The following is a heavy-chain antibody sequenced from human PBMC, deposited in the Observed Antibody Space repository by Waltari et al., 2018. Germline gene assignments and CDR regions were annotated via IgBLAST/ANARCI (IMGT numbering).Heavy chain of an antibody. CDR1: GYIVTNYA. J-gene: IGHJ4*02. Sequence: QVQLVQSGSELKKPGASVKVSRKASGYIVTNYAMNWVRQAPGQGLEWMGWISTNTGTPTFAQGFTGRFVFSLDTSVSTAYLQISSLKAEDTAVYYCARGIQLWGRGSWYFDDWGQGTLVTVSS. D-gene: IGHD5-18*01. CDR3: ARGIQLWGRGSWYFDD. V-gene: IGHV7-4-1*02. CDR2: ISTNTGTP.